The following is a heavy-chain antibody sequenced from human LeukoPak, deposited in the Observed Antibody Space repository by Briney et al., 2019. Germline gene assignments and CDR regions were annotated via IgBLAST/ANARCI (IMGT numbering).Heavy chain of an antibody. CDR3: ARGAYYYYGMDV. V-gene: IGHV1-8*01. Sequence: ASVKVSCKASGYTFTSYDINWVRQATGQGLEWMGWMNPNSGNTGYAQEFQGRVTMTRNTSISTAYMELSSLRSEDTAVYYCARGAYYYYGMDVWGQGTTVTVS. J-gene: IGHJ6*02. CDR2: MNPNSGNT. CDR1: GYTFTSYD.